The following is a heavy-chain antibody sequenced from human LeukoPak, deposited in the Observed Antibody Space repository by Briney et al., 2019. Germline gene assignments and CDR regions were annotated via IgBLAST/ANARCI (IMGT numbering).Heavy chain of an antibody. CDR2: IKQDGSDK. Sequence: GGSLRLSCSGSGFTFSSYSMNWVRQAPGKGLEWVANIKQDGSDKYYVDSVKGRFTISRDNAKNSLYLQMNSLRAEDTAVYYCARDPYDSSWGLCYFDYWGQGNLVTVSS. J-gene: IGHJ4*02. CDR3: ARDPYDSSWGLCYFDY. V-gene: IGHV3-7*04. CDR1: GFTFSSYS. D-gene: IGHD3-22*01.